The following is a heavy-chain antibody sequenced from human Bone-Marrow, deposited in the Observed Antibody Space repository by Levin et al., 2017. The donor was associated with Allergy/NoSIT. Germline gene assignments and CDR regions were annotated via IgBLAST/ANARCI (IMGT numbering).Heavy chain of an antibody. V-gene: IGHV3-48*04. CDR2: ISSSSSTI. CDR3: ARDSSGYYWRGDYYGMDG. Sequence: AGGSLRLSCAASGFTFSSYSMNWVRQAPGKGLEWVSYISSSSSTIYYADSVKGRFTISRDNAKNSLYLQMNSLRAEDTAVYYCARDSSGYYWRGDYYGMDGWGQGTTVTVSS. D-gene: IGHD3-22*01. CDR1: GFTFSSYS. J-gene: IGHJ6*02.